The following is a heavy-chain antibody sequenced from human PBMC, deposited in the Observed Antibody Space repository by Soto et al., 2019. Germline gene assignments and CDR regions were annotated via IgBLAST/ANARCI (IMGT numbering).Heavy chain of an antibody. CDR3: ARGGGYDSFDY. D-gene: IGHD5-12*01. J-gene: IGHJ4*02. CDR1: GASISYGGFS. V-gene: IGHV4-30-2*06. Sequence: LSLTCTVSGASISYGGFSWSWIRQSPGKGLEWIGYISHLENTYLHPSFKSRLTMSIDRTRNQFSLKLSSVTAADMAVYYCARGGGYDSFDYWGQGVLVTVS. CDR2: ISHLENT.